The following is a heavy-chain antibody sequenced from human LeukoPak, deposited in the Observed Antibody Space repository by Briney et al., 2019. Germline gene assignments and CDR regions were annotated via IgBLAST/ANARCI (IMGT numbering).Heavy chain of an antibody. J-gene: IGHJ4*02. Sequence: GGSLRLSCAASGFTFSSSRMTWVRQAPGKGLEWVASIREDGSEKTSVDSVKGRFTISRDNAKNSLYLQMDSLRAEDTAVYYCARQWLVNGWGQGTLVTVSS. CDR1: GFTFSSSR. D-gene: IGHD6-19*01. CDR3: ARQWLVNG. V-gene: IGHV3-7*03. CDR2: IREDGSEK.